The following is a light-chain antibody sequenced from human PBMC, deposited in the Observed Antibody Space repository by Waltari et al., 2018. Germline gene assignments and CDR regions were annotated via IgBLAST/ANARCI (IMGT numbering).Light chain of an antibody. CDR2: WVF. CDR1: QSLVPVDGNTY. J-gene: IGKJ2*01. V-gene: IGKV2-30*02. CDR3: MQGTRWPYT. Sequence: EVVMTQSPVSLSVTLGQAASISCKSSQSLVPVDGNTYLNWFHQRPGQEPRRLIYWVFNRDSGVPDRFSGSGSGTDFTLRISRVEAEDVGVYYCMQGTRWPYTFGQGTQLDIK.